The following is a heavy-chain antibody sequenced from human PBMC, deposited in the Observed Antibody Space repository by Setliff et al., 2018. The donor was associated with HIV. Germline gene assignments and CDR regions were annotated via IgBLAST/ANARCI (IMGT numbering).Heavy chain of an antibody. Sequence: SVMVSCKASGGTFSSYAISWVRQAPGQGLEWMGGIIPIFGTANYAQKFQGRVTITTDESTSTAYMELSSLRSEDTAVYYCARDGPAPLTTVVTPGDYWGQGTLVTVSS. D-gene: IGHD4-17*01. J-gene: IGHJ4*02. CDR3: ARDGPAPLTTVVTPGDY. V-gene: IGHV1-69*05. CDR2: IIPIFGTA. CDR1: GGTFSSYA.